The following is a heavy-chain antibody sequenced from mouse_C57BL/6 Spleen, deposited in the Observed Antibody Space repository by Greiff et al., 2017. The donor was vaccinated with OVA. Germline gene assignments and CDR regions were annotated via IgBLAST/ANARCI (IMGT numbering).Heavy chain of an antibody. CDR3: ARASYDYDDYWYFDV. CDR2: IDPSDSYT. V-gene: IGHV1-50*01. D-gene: IGHD2-4*01. J-gene: IGHJ1*03. CDR1: GYTFTSYW. Sequence: QVQLQQSGAELVKPGASVKLSCKASGYTFTSYWMQWVKQRPGQGLEWIGEIDPSDSYTNYNQKFKGKATLTVDTSSSTAYMQLSSLTSEDSAVYYCARASYDYDDYWYFDVWGTGTTVTVSS.